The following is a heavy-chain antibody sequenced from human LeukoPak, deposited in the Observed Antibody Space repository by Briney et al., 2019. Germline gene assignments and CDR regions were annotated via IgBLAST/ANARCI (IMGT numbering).Heavy chain of an antibody. Sequence: PGGSLRLSCAASGFTFSSYAMNWVRQAPGKGLEWVSSISSSSSYIYYADSVKGRFTISRDNAKNSLYLQMNSLRAEDTAVYYCAREGSEQLAPERVFDYWGQGTLVTVSS. V-gene: IGHV3-21*01. J-gene: IGHJ4*02. CDR3: AREGSEQLAPERVFDY. CDR1: GFTFSSYA. CDR2: ISSSSSYI. D-gene: IGHD6-6*01.